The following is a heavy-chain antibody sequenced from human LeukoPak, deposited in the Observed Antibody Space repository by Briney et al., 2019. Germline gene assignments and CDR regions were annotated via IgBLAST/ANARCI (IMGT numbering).Heavy chain of an antibody. CDR1: GGSISSSY. CDR3: ARECFSNICPYNNMDV. D-gene: IGHD2-2*01. J-gene: IGHJ6*02. CDR2: IYSSGST. V-gene: IGHV4-4*07. Sequence: SSETLSLTCTVSGGSISSSYWTWIRQPAGKGLEWIGRIYSSGSTNYNPSLKSRLTMSVDTSRNQFSLKLNSVTAADTAVYYCARECFSNICPYNNMDVWGQGTTVTVSS.